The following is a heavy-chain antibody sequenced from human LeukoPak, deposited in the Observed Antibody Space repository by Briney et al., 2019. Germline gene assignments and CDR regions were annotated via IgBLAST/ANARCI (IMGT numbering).Heavy chain of an antibody. CDR3: AKGKMTAFLNWFDP. J-gene: IGHJ5*02. V-gene: IGHV3-33*06. CDR1: GFTFSSYG. Sequence: PGRSLRLSCAASGFTFSSYGMHWVRQAPGKGLEWVAVIWYDGSNKYYADSVKGRFTISRDNSKNTLYLQMNSLRAEDTAVYYCAKGKMTAFLNWFDPWGQGTLVTVSS. CDR2: IWYDGSNK. D-gene: IGHD2-21*02.